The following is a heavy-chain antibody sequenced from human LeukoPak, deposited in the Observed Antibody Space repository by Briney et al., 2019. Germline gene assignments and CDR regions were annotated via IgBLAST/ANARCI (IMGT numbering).Heavy chain of an antibody. V-gene: IGHV3-23*01. Sequence: GGSLRLSCAASGFTFSSYAMSWVRQAPGKGLEWVSTVSGSGGSTYYADSVKGRFTISRDNSKNTLFLQMNSLRAEDTALYYCTKLWGLTLLSSDYWGQGTLVTVSS. J-gene: IGHJ4*02. CDR1: GFTFSSYA. D-gene: IGHD2-21*01. CDR2: VSGSGGST. CDR3: TKLWGLTLLSSDY.